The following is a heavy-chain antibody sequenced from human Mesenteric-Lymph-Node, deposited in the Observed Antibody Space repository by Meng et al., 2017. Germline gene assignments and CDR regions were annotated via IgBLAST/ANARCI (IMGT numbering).Heavy chain of an antibody. V-gene: IGHV1-8*01. D-gene: IGHD6-19*01. Sequence: QVQLGQVGAEVKTPGASVRVSCKASGYTFNDLDINWVRQATGQGPEWMGWMSPNSGNTGYAQKFQGRVTMTRNTSISTAYMELSSLRSEDTAVYYCASQDSSELDYWGQGTLVTVSS. CDR2: MSPNSGNT. CDR3: ASQDSSELDY. CDR1: GYTFNDLD. J-gene: IGHJ4*02.